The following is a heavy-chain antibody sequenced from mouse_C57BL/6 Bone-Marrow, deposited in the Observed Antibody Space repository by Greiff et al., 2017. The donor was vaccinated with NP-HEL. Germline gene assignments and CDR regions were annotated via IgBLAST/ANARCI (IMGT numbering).Heavy chain of an antibody. Sequence: QVQLQQPGAELVKPGASVKMSCKASGYTFTSYWITWVKQRPGQGLEWIGDIYPGSGSTNYNEKFKSKATLTVDTSSSTAYMQLRSLTSEDSAVYSCAREGNHSSGSRCDVWGTGTTVTVSS. CDR2: IYPGSGST. CDR3: AREGNHSSGSRCDV. D-gene: IGHD1-1*01. V-gene: IGHV1-55*01. J-gene: IGHJ1*03. CDR1: GYTFTSYW.